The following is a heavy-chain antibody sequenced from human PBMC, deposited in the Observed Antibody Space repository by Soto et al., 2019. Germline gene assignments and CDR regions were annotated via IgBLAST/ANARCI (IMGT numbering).Heavy chain of an antibody. CDR1: GYTFTHYY. D-gene: IGHD6-13*01. CDR2: INPASGST. J-gene: IGHJ4*02. V-gene: IGHV1-46*01. Sequence: QVQLVQSGAEVKKPGASVKVSCRTSGYTFTHYYIHWVRQAPGQGLEWLGIINPASGSTNYAQDFQGSVTLTMDTSTTTVYMELSGLSAEDTAIFYCARDLAAGDNWGQGTLVTVSS. CDR3: ARDLAAGDN.